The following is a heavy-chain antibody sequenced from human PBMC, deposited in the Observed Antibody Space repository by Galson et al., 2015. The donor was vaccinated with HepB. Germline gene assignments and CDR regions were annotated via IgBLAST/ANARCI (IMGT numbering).Heavy chain of an antibody. CDR1: GFTFSSYD. V-gene: IGHV3-30*03. CDR3: ARVRINNLDC. J-gene: IGHJ4*02. D-gene: IGHD1/OR15-1a*01. Sequence: SLRLSCAASGFTFSSYDMNWVRQAPGKGLEWVAVISYDGSKTYADSVKGRFTISRDNSKSTLYLHMNSLRFEDTSMYYCARVRINNLDCWGQGTLVTVSS. CDR2: ISYDGSK.